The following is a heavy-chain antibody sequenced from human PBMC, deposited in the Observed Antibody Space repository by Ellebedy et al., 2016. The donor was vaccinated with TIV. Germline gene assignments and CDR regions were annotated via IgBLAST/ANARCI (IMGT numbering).Heavy chain of an antibody. CDR1: GDSISTYY. D-gene: IGHD3-22*01. CDR3: ARKYYYDSSAFYY. Sequence: MPGGSLRLSCTVSGDSISTYYWSWIRQPPLKGLEWIGYIHYRGSLHYNPSLKSRVTFSLDTSKNQFSLKLSSVTAADTAVYYCARKYYYDSSAFYYWGQGTLVTVSS. V-gene: IGHV4-59*12. J-gene: IGHJ4*02. CDR2: IHYRGSL.